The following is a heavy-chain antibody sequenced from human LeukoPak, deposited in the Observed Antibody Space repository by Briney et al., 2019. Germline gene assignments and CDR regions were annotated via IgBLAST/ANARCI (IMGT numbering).Heavy chain of an antibody. J-gene: IGHJ3*02. CDR3: ARPLSGSSSWHGDAFDI. Sequence: YPSETLSLTCTVSGGSISSSTYYWGWIRQPPGKGLEWIGSIYYSGSTYYNASLKSRVTISADTSKNQFSLKLSSVTAADTAVYYCARPLSGSSSWHGDAFDIWGQGTTVTVSS. D-gene: IGHD6-13*01. V-gene: IGHV4-39*01. CDR2: IYYSGST. CDR1: GGSISSSTYY.